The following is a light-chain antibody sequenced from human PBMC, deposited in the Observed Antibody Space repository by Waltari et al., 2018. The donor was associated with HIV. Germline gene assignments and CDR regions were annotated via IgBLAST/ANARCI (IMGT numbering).Light chain of an antibody. CDR1: SSDVGGYNY. J-gene: IGLJ3*02. V-gene: IGLV2-11*01. CDR2: DVN. Sequence: QSALTQPRSVSGSPGQSVTISCTRTSSDVGGYNYVSWYQQHPGKAPKLMIYDVNKRPSGVPDRFSGSKSGNTASLTISGLQAEDEADYYCCSYAGSHWVFGGGTKLTVL. CDR3: CSYAGSHWV.